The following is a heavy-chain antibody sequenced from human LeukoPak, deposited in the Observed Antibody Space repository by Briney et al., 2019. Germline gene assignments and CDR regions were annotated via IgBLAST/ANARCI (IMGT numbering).Heavy chain of an antibody. CDR3: ARGVRGVIFPYFDY. D-gene: IGHD3-10*01. J-gene: IGHJ4*02. V-gene: IGHV1-2*02. CDR2: INPNSGGT. Sequence: GASVMVSCKASGYTFTGYYMHWVRQAPGQGLEWMGWINPNSGGTNYAQKFQGRVTMTRDTSISTAYMELSRLRSDDTAVYYCARGVRGVIFPYFDYWGQGTLVTVSS. CDR1: GYTFTGYY.